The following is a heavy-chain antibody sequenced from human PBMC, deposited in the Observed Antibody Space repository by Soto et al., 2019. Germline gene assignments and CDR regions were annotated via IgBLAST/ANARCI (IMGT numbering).Heavy chain of an antibody. CDR2: IHYSAST. V-gene: IGHV4-59*01. Sequence: QVQLQESGPGLVKPSETLSLTCTVSGGSISSYYCSWVRQPPGKGLEWIGYIHYSASTNYNPSLTSRVTISVATSKNQFSLKLSSVTAADTAVYYCAKGGVGLGVDWGQGTLVTVSS. D-gene: IGHD3-16*01. CDR3: AKGGVGLGVD. CDR1: GGSISSYY. J-gene: IGHJ4*02.